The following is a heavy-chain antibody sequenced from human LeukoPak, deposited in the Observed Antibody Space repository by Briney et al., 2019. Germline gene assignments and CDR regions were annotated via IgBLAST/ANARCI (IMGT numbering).Heavy chain of an antibody. D-gene: IGHD5-12*01. CDR1: GFTFSTYA. Sequence: GGSLRLSCAASGFTFSTYAMTWVRQAPGKGLEWVSVLSGSGHRRYYADSVKGRFTISRDNSKNTLYLQMNSLRVEDTALYYCAKSLPGGGDDLPDHSYYYMDVWGKGTTVIVSS. V-gene: IGHV3-23*01. J-gene: IGHJ6*03. CDR2: LSGSGHRR. CDR3: AKSLPGGGDDLPDHSYYYMDV.